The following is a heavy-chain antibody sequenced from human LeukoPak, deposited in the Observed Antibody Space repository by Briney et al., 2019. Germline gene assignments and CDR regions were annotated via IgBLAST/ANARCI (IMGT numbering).Heavy chain of an antibody. D-gene: IGHD5-18*01. J-gene: IGHJ1*01. CDR1: GYTFTSYA. CDR3: ARDRIQLWIPTQTFQH. CDR2: INAGNGNT. Sequence: AASVKVSCKASGYTFTSYAMHWVRQAPGQRLEWMAWINAGNGNTKYSQKFQGRVTITRDTSASTAYMELSSLRSEDTAVYYCARDRIQLWIPTQTFQHWGQGTLVTVSS. V-gene: IGHV1-3*01.